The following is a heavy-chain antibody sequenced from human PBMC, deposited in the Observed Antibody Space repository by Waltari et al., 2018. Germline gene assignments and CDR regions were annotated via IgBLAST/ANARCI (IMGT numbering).Heavy chain of an antibody. CDR2: IKNKAESGTT. D-gene: IGHD2-15*01. V-gene: IGHV3-15*01. Sequence: SWVRQAPGKRREWVSRIKNKAESGTTYYPTPLQLRFSISRDDSKSTLYLQTNTLKSEDTAVYYCTTDPVLTGFDYWGQGTLVTVSS. J-gene: IGHJ4*02. CDR3: TTDPVLTGFDY.